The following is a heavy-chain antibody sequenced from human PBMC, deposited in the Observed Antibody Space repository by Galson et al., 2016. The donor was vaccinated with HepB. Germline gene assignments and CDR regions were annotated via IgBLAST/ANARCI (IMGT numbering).Heavy chain of an antibody. CDR3: AKSGDDNGDPNDAFDI. CDR2: ISGSGGDT. V-gene: IGHV3-23*01. CDR1: GFTSSSFA. D-gene: IGHD4-17*01. J-gene: IGHJ3*02. Sequence: SLRLSCAASGFTSSSFAMSWVRQAPGKGLEWVSTISGSGGDTYYADSVKGRFTISRDNSKNIVYLQMKNLRAEDTAIYFCAKSGDDNGDPNDAFDIWGQGTLITVSS.